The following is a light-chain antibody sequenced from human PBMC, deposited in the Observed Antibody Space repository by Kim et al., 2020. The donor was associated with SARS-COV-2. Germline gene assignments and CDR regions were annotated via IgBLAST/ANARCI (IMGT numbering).Light chain of an antibody. CDR2: QVS. J-gene: IGKJ2*01. CDR1: QSFVHSDGNTY. Sequence: DIVMTQTPLSSPVTXGQPASISCRSSQSFVHSDGNTYLSWLHQRPGQPPRLLIYQVSNRFSGVPDRFSGSGAGTDFTLKISRVEVEDVGIYYCTQTIQFPYTFGQGTKLEI. V-gene: IGKV2-24*01. CDR3: TQTIQFPYT.